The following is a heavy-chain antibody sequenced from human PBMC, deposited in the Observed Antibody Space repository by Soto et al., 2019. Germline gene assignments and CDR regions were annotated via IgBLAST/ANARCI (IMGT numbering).Heavy chain of an antibody. D-gene: IGHD2-2*01. CDR3: ASIPDCSSTSCYWVFDY. CDR1: GCSFTSYW. Sequence: GETLRLSCTGSGCSFTSYWIGWVRQMPGKGLEWMGIIYPGDSYTRYSPSFQGQVTISADKSISTAYLQWSSLKASDTAMYYCASIPDCSSTSCYWVFDYWGQGNLVTVSS. CDR2: IYPGDSYT. J-gene: IGHJ4*02. V-gene: IGHV5-51*01.